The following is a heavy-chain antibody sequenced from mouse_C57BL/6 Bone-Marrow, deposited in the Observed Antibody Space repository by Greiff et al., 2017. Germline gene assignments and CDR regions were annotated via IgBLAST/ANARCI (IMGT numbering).Heavy chain of an antibody. J-gene: IGHJ1*03. CDR2: ISNLAYSI. CDR3: ARHGSSPFDV. Sequence: EVKLVESGGGLVQPGGSLKLSCAASGFTFSDYGMAWVRQAPRKGPEWVAFISNLAYSIYYADTVTGRFTISRENAKNTLYLEMSSLRSEDTAMYYCARHGSSPFDVWGTGTTVTVSS. CDR1: GFTFSDYG. V-gene: IGHV5-15*04. D-gene: IGHD1-1*01.